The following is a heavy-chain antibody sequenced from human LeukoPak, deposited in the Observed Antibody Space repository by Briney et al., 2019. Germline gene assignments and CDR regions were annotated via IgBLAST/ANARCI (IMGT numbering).Heavy chain of an antibody. V-gene: IGHV4-61*02. CDR1: GGSISSGSYY. D-gene: IGHD3-10*01. CDR2: IYTSGST. Sequence: SETLSLTCTVSGGSISSGSYYWSWIRQPAGKGLEWIGRIYTSGSTNYNPSLKSRVTISVDTSKNQFSLKLSSVTAADTAVYYCARARYYGSGSYYRYYYYYMDVWGKGTTVTVSS. CDR3: ARARYYGSGSYYRYYYYYMDV. J-gene: IGHJ6*03.